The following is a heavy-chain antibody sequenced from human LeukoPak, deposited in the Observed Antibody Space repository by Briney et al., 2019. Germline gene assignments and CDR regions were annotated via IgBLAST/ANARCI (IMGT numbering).Heavy chain of an antibody. Sequence: GGPRRLSWAPSAFTFSSLRMHWAPRAPGKGWEGVEVIWYEGSNKYYADSVEGRFTISRDNTKSTLYLQMNSVRAEDTAVYYCARDRETWYFDFWGQGTLVTVSS. CDR2: IWYEGSNK. J-gene: IGHJ4*02. CDR3: ARDRETWYFDF. V-gene: IGHV3-33*01. CDR1: AFTFSSLR.